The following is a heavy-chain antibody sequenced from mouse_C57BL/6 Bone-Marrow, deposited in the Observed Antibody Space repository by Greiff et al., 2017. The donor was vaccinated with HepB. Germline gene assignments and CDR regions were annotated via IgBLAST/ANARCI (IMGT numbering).Heavy chain of an antibody. V-gene: IGHV5-4*01. CDR2: ISDGGSYT. CDR3: AREGITTVVAKQLGFAY. CDR1: GFTFSSYA. D-gene: IGHD1-1*01. Sequence: EVKLQESGGGLVKPGGSLKLSCAASGFTFSSYAMSWVRQTPEKRLEWVATISDGGSYTYYPDNVKGRFTISRDNAKNNLYLQMSHLKSEDTAMYYCAREGITTVVAKQLGFAYWGQGTLVTVSA. J-gene: IGHJ3*01.